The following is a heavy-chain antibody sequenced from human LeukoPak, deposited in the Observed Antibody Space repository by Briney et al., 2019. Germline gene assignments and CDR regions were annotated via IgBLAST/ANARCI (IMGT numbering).Heavy chain of an antibody. J-gene: IGHJ4*02. CDR1: GGSISSSSYY. D-gene: IGHD6-13*01. CDR2: IYYSGST. Sequence: PSETLSLTCTVSGGSISSSSYYWGWVRQPPGKGLEWIGSIYYSGSTYYNPSLKSRVTISVDTSKNQFSLKLSSVTAADTAVYYCAKSPLIAAEGGWGQGTLVTVSS. V-gene: IGHV4-39*01. CDR3: AKSPLIAAEGG.